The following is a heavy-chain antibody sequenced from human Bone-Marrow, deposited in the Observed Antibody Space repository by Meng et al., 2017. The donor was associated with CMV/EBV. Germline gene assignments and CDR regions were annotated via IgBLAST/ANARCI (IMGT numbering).Heavy chain of an antibody. CDR3: ARGGIARSRELYYYYGMDV. J-gene: IGHJ6*02. CDR1: GFTVSSNY. Sequence: GGSLRLSCAASGFTVSSNYMSWVRQAPGKGLEWVSVIYSGGSTYYADYVKGRFTISRDNSKNTLYLQTNSLRAEDTAVYYCARGGIARSRELYYYYGMDVWGQGTTVTVSS. CDR2: IYSGGST. V-gene: IGHV3-53*01. D-gene: IGHD6-13*01.